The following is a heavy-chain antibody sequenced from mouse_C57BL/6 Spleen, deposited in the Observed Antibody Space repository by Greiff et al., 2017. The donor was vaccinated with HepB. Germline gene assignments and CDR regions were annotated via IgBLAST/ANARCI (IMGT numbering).Heavy chain of an antibody. CDR3: ARDLTGGITTRFAY. CDR1: GFTFSSYA. Sequence: EVKLVESGGGLVKPGGSLKLSCAASGFTFSSYAMSWVRQTPEKRLEWVATISDGGSYTYYPDNVKGRFTISRDNAKNNLYLQMSHLKSEDTAMYYCARDLTGGITTRFAYWGQGTLVTVSA. J-gene: IGHJ3*01. CDR2: ISDGGSYT. D-gene: IGHD1-1*01. V-gene: IGHV5-4*01.